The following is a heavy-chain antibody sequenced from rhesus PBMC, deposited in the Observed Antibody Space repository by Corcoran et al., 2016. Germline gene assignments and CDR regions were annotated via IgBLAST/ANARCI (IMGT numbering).Heavy chain of an antibody. D-gene: IGHD1-44*01. J-gene: IGHJ4*01. Sequence: QLQLQESGPGLVKPSETLSLTCAVSGGSISSNYCGWIRQPPGKGLEWIGRTSGSGGRTDYNPSLKSRVTISTDSSKNQFSLRLSSVTAADTAVYYCARDRLTTDYWGQGVLVTVSS. CDR2: TSGSGGRT. CDR1: GGSISSNY. CDR3: ARDRLTTDY. V-gene: IGHV4-173*01.